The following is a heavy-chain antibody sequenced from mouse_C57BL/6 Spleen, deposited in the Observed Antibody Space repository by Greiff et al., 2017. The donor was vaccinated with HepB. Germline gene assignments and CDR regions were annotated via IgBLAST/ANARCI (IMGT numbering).Heavy chain of an antibody. CDR2: INPNYGTT. Sequence: EVKLQESGPELVKPGASVKISCKASGYSFTDYNMNWVKQSNGKSLEWIGVINPNYGTTSYNQKFMGKATLTVDQSSSTAYMQLNSLTSEDSAVYYCARSHYYGSPFAYWGQGTLVTVSA. J-gene: IGHJ3*01. V-gene: IGHV1-39*01. CDR3: ARSHYYGSPFAY. D-gene: IGHD1-1*01. CDR1: GYSFTDYN.